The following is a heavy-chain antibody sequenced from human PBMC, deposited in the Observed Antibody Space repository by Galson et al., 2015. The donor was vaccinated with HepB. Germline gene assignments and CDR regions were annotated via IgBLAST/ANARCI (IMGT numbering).Heavy chain of an antibody. Sequence: SVKVSCKASGYTFTSYYMHWVRQAPGQGLEWMGIINTSGGSTSYAQKFQGRVTMTRDTSTSTVYMELSSVRSEDTAVYYCARGNYDISCYFDFWGQGTPVTVSS. J-gene: IGHJ4*02. CDR1: GYTFTSYY. D-gene: IGHD3-22*01. CDR3: ARGNYDISCYFDF. V-gene: IGHV1-46*01. CDR2: INTSGGST.